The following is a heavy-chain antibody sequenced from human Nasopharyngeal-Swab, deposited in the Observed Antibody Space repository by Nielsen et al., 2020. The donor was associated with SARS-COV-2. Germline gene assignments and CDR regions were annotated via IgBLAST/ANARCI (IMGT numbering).Heavy chain of an antibody. CDR3: ARVRVGADYYYYGMGV. Sequence: ASVKVSCKASGYTFTSYGISWVRQAPGQGLEWMGWISAYNGNTNYAQKLQGRVTMTTDTSTSTAYMELRSLRSDDTAVYYCARVRVGADYYYYGMGVWGQGTTVTVSS. CDR2: ISAYNGNT. CDR1: GYTFTSYG. D-gene: IGHD1-26*01. V-gene: IGHV1-18*01. J-gene: IGHJ6*02.